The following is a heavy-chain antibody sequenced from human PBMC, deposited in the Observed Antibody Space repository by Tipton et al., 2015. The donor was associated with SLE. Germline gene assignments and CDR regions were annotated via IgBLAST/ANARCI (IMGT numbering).Heavy chain of an antibody. CDR2: ISYDGSNK. CDR1: GFTFSSYA. D-gene: IGHD3-10*01. CDR3: ARQRLRLLSPLDA. J-gene: IGHJ6*02. V-gene: IGHV3-30*04. Sequence: RSLRLSCAASGFTFSSYAMHWVRQAPGKGLEWVAVISYDGSNKYYADSVKGRFTISRDNSKNTLYLQMNSLRAEDTAVYYCARQRLRLLSPLDAWGQGTTVTVSS.